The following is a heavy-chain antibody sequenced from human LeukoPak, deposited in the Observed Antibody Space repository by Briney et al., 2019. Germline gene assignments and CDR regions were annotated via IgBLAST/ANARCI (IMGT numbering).Heavy chain of an antibody. CDR2: ISSSSSYI. Sequence: GGSLRLSCAASGFTFSSYSMNWVRQAPGKGLEWVSSISSSSSYIYYADSVKGRFTISRDNAKNSLYLQMNSLRAEDTAVYYCARDGRSPSPYYYDSSTAFDIWGQGTMVTVSS. V-gene: IGHV3-21*01. J-gene: IGHJ3*02. D-gene: IGHD3-22*01. CDR3: ARDGRSPSPYYYDSSTAFDI. CDR1: GFTFSSYS.